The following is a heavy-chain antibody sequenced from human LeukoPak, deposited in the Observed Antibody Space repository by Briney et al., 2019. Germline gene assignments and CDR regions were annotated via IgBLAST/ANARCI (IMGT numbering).Heavy chain of an antibody. CDR3: AKGGGSSWRYYYYYVDV. CDR2: IWYDGSNK. CDR1: GFTFSSYG. J-gene: IGHJ6*03. Sequence: GGSLRLSCAASGFTFSSYGMHWVRQAPGKGLEWVAVIWYDGSNKYYADSVKGRFTISRDNSKNTLYLQMNSLRAEDTAVYYCAKGGGSSWRYYYYYVDVWGKGTTVTVSS. D-gene: IGHD6-13*01. V-gene: IGHV3-33*06.